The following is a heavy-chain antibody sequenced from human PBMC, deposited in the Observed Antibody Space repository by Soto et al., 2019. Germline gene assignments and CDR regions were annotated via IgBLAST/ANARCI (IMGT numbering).Heavy chain of an antibody. J-gene: IGHJ3*02. D-gene: IGHD2-2*01. Sequence: GGSLRLSCAASGFTFSSYAMSWVRQAPGKGLEWVSAISGSGGSTYYADSVKGRFTISRDNSKNTLYLQMNSLRAEDTAVYYCAKDIKVPAAMGNDAFDIWGQGTMVTVSS. CDR2: ISGSGGST. CDR1: GFTFSSYA. CDR3: AKDIKVPAAMGNDAFDI. V-gene: IGHV3-23*01.